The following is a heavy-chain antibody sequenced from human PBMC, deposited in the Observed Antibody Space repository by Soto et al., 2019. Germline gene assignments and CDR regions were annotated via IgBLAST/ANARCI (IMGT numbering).Heavy chain of an antibody. Sequence: EVQLLESGGGLVQPGGSLRLSCAASGFTFSSYVMSWVRQAPGKGLEWVSAITGSSGDTYYADSVKGRFTISRDHSTNTLYLQMSSLGAEDTGFYYCAKGSDSSRPYYFDYWGQGALVTVSS. CDR1: GFTFSSYV. CDR3: AKGSDSSRPYYFDY. D-gene: IGHD6-6*01. CDR2: ITGSSGDT. J-gene: IGHJ4*02. V-gene: IGHV3-23*01.